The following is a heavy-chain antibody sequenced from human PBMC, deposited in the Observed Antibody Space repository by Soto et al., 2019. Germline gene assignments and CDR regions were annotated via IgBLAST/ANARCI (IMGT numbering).Heavy chain of an antibody. CDR2: INPDGGGT. Sequence: QVQLVQSGAEVKKPGASVKVSCKASGYTFTSYYMHWVRLAPRQGLEWMGIINPDGGGTSYAQQFQGRVIMTRDTSTSTVYMEMSSLRSEDTAVYYCAVGGNYLSMDVWGQGTTVTVSS. V-gene: IGHV1-46*01. D-gene: IGHD4-4*01. CDR1: GYTFTSYY. J-gene: IGHJ6*02. CDR3: AVGGNYLSMDV.